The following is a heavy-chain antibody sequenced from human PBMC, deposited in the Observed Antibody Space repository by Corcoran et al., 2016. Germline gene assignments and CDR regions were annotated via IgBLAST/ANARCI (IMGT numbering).Heavy chain of an antibody. CDR1: GYTFTSYY. D-gene: IGHD3-16*01. V-gene: IGHV1-46*01. J-gene: IGHJ2*01. CDR3: ASRGGDGWYFDL. CDR2: INPSGGST. Sequence: QVQLVQSGAEVKKPGASVKVSCKASGYTFTSYYMHWVRQAPGQGLEWMGIINPSGGSTSYAQKFQGRVTMTRDTSTSTVYMELSSLRSEDTAVYYWASRGGDGWYFDLWGRGTLVTVSS.